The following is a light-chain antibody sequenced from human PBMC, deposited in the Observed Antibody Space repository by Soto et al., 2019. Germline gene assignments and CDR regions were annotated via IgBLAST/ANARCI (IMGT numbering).Light chain of an antibody. J-gene: IGKJ4*01. CDR1: QSVSSY. V-gene: IGKV3-20*01. Sequence: EIVLTQSPATLSLSPGERATLSCRASQSVSSYLAWYQQKPGQAPRLLIYGASSRATGIPDRFSGRGSGTDFTLTISRLEPEDFAVYYCQQYGSSLTFGGGTKVDIK. CDR3: QQYGSSLT. CDR2: GAS.